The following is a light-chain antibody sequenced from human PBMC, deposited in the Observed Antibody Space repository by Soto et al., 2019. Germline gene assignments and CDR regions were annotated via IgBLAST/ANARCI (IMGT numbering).Light chain of an antibody. CDR2: DGS. V-gene: IGLV2-14*01. Sequence: QSALTQPASVSGSPGQSITISCTGTSSDVGGYNLFSWYQKHQGKAPKLMIYDGSNRPSGVSNSFSGSKSGNTDSLNISRHQDEDEADYYCRSYTSSSTYVVFGGGTKLTVL. J-gene: IGLJ2*01. CDR1: SSDVGGYNL. CDR3: RSYTSSSTYVV.